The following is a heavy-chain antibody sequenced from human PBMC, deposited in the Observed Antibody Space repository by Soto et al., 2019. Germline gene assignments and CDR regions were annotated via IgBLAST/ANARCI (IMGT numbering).Heavy chain of an antibody. D-gene: IGHD4-17*01. V-gene: IGHV3-33*01. Sequence: QVQLVESGGGVVQPGRSLRLSCAASGFTFSSYGMHWVRQAPGKGLEWVAVRWYDGSNKYYADSVKGRFTISRDNSKNTLYLQMNGLRAEDTAVYYCARDSYGDYDRYYYGMDVSGQGTTVTGSS. CDR2: RWYDGSNK. J-gene: IGHJ6*02. CDR1: GFTFSSYG. CDR3: ARDSYGDYDRYYYGMDV.